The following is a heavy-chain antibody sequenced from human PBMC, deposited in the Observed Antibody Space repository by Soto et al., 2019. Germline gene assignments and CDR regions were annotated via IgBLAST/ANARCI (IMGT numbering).Heavy chain of an antibody. J-gene: IGHJ5*02. CDR3: ESWGIEARPGWFDP. V-gene: IGHV6-1*01. D-gene: IGHD6-6*01. Sequence: SQTLSLTCAISGDSVSSNSAAWNWIRQSPSRGLEWLGRTYYRSKWYNDYTVSVKSRITINPDTSKNQFSLQLNSVTPEDTAEYYCESWGIEARPGWFDPWGQEPLVTVSS. CDR1: GDSVSSNSAA. CDR2: TYYRSKWYN.